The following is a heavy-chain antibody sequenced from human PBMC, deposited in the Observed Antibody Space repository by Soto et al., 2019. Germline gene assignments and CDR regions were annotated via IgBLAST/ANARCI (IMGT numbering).Heavy chain of an antibody. CDR2: IYYSGST. J-gene: IGHJ4*02. D-gene: IGHD2-2*01. Sequence: PSETLSLTCTVSGGSISSYDWSWIRPPPGKGLEWIGYIYYSGSTNYNPSLKSRVTISVDTSKNQFSLKLSSVTAADTAVYDCAMAGGYCSSTSCPLDYWGQGTLVTVSS. CDR1: GGSISSYD. V-gene: IGHV4-59*01. CDR3: AMAGGYCSSTSCPLDY.